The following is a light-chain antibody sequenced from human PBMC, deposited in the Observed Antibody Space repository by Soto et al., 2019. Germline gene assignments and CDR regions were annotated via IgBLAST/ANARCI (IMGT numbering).Light chain of an antibody. V-gene: IGLV2-14*01. J-gene: IGLJ1*01. CDR2: EVS. CDR1: RSDIGSYNY. CDR3: ISYTASSTSYV. Sequence: QSVLTQPASVSGSPGQSITISCSGTRSDIGSYNYVAWYQQYPGKTPKILIYEVSNRPSGVSSRFSGSKSGNTASLTISGLQAEDEADYYCISYTASSTSYVFGSGTKVTVL.